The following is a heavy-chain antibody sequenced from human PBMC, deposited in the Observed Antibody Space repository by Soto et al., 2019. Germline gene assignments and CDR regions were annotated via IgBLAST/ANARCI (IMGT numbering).Heavy chain of an antibody. J-gene: IGHJ5*02. Sequence: GGSLRLSCAASGFTFSNYWMSWVRQAPGKGLEWVANIKQDGSGKYYVGSVKGRFTISRDNAKDSLYLQMNTLRVEDTAVYYCARDTSGPESWGQGTLVTVSS. CDR1: GFTFSNYW. CDR2: IKQDGSGK. V-gene: IGHV3-7*01. D-gene: IGHD6-19*01. CDR3: ARDTSGPES.